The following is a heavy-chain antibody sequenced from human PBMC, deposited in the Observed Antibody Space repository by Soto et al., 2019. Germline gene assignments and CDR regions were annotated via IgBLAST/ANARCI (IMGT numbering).Heavy chain of an antibody. Sequence: GALVKVSCKASGGTFSSYAISWVRQAPGQGLEWMGGIIPIFGTANYAQKFQGRVTITADESTSTAYMELSSLRSEDTAVYYCARVGGYYGSGSYFNYYYYYGMDVWGQGTTVTVSS. D-gene: IGHD3-10*01. V-gene: IGHV1-69*13. CDR2: IIPIFGTA. J-gene: IGHJ6*02. CDR1: GGTFSSYA. CDR3: ARVGGYYGSGSYFNYYYYYGMDV.